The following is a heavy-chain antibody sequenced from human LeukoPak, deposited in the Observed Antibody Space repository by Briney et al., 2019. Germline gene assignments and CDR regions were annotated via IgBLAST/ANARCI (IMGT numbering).Heavy chain of an antibody. J-gene: IGHJ4*02. D-gene: IGHD3-22*01. Sequence: GRSLPVSCAASGFTFSHYGMNWVRQAPGKGLQWVGGIWHDGSKEYYAGSVKGRFTISRDNSKNTVDLHMNSLRVEDTAVYYCARDDDTSGHSPYFNQWGQGSLVTVSS. CDR3: ARDDDTSGHSPYFNQ. CDR2: IWHDGSKE. V-gene: IGHV3-33*01. CDR1: GFTFSHYG.